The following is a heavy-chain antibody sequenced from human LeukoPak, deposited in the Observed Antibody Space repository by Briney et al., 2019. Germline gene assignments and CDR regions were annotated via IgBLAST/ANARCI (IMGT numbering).Heavy chain of an antibody. V-gene: IGHV4-59*08. CDR1: GGSLSNYY. J-gene: IGHJ4*02. CDR3: ARRRDSSNWNSPFDY. Sequence: SETLSLTCTVSGGSLSNYYWTWIRQPPGKGLEWIGYIYYSGSPSYNPSLKSRVTIAVDTSKNQFSLNLSSVSATDTAIYYCARRRDSSNWNSPFDYWGQGTLVTVSS. CDR2: IYYSGSP. D-gene: IGHD1-1*01.